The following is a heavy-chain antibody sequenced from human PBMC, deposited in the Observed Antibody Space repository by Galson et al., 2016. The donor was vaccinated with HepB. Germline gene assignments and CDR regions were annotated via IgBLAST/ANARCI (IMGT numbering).Heavy chain of an antibody. CDR2: IKIKGDGETT. V-gene: IGHV3-15*07. Sequence: SLRLSCAGSGFTFSHAWLNWVRQAPGKGLEWVGRIKIKGDGETTDYAAPVKGRFTVSRDDSKNTLYLQMNSLKTEDTAVYHCTTSVGANEFDYWGRGTLVTVSS. CDR3: TTSVGANEFDY. D-gene: IGHD1-26*01. J-gene: IGHJ4*02. CDR1: GFTFSHAW.